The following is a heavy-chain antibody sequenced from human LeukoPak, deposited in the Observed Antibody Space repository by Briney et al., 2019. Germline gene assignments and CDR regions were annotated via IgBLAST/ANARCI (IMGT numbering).Heavy chain of an antibody. CDR3: ARDPASLGARGYGMDV. CDR1: GFTFGIYW. Sequence: PGGSLRLSCAASGFTFGIYWMNWVRQAPGKGLEWVSSISSSSSYIYYADSVKGRFTISRDNAKNSLYLQMNSLRAEDTAVYYCARDPASLGARGYGMDVWGQGTTVTVSS. V-gene: IGHV3-21*01. D-gene: IGHD5-12*01. CDR2: ISSSSSYI. J-gene: IGHJ6*02.